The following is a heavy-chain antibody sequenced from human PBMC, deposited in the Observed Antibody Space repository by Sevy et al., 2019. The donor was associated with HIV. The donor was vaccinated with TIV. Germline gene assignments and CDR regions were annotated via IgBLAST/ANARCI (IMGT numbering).Heavy chain of an antibody. CDR1: GGSISSYY. CDR3: ARVERDYYGSGSYFWWFDP. J-gene: IGHJ5*02. Sequence: SETLSLTCTVSGGSISSYYWSWIRQTPGKGLEWIGYIYYSGSTNYNPSLKSRVTISVDTSKNQFSLKLSSVTAADTAVYYCARVERDYYGSGSYFWWFDPWGQGTLVTVSS. CDR2: IYYSGST. V-gene: IGHV4-59*01. D-gene: IGHD3-10*01.